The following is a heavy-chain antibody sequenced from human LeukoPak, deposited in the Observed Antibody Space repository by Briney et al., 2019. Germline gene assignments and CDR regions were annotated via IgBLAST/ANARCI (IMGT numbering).Heavy chain of an antibody. J-gene: IGHJ5*02. CDR1: GFTFTSYS. CDR2: ISSSSSYI. V-gene: IGHV3-21*01. CDR3: AKAGRNYHNWLDP. Sequence: GSLRLSCAASGFTFTSYSMNWVRPAPGKGLEWVSSISSSSSYIYYADSVKGRFTISRDDAKNSLYLQMNSLRAEDTAVYYCAKAGRNYHNWLDPWGQGTLVTVPS. D-gene: IGHD4-11*01.